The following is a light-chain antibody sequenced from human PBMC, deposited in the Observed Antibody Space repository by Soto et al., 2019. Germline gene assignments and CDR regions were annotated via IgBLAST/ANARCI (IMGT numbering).Light chain of an antibody. V-gene: IGKV1-5*03. CDR1: QTINNR. CDR2: QAS. CDR3: QQNENYYT. Sequence: DIQMTQSPSTLSASVGDRVTITCRASQTINNRLAWYQLKPWKAPKLLIYQASTLETGAPSRFSGGGSGTEFTLTISSLQPDDFATYSCQQNENYYTFGQGTKVDI. J-gene: IGKJ1*01.